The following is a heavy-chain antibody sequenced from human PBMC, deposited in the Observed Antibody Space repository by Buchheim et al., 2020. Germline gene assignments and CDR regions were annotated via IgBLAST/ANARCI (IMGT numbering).Heavy chain of an antibody. Sequence: EVRLVQSGAEVKKPGQSLKISCEGSGYSFTTYWIGWVRQMPGKGLEWMGIIYPGDSDARYSPAIQGQVTISVEKSTNTAFLQWNSLKASDTAMYYCARHMGYTGTYADAFDVWGQGT. J-gene: IGHJ3*01. CDR3: ARHMGYTGTYADAFDV. V-gene: IGHV5-51*01. D-gene: IGHD1-26*01. CDR2: IYPGDSDA. CDR1: GYSFTTYW.